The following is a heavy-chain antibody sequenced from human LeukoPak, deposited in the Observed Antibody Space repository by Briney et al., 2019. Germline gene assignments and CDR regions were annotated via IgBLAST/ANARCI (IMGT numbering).Heavy chain of an antibody. CDR1: GYSINSGYH. D-gene: IGHD3-22*01. CDR3: ARHYLYDTSGEGTYYFDY. V-gene: IGHV4-38-2*02. CDR2: IYHSGST. Sequence: SETLSLTCIVSGYSINSGYHWGWIRQPPGKGLEWIGSIYHSGSTYYNPSLKSRVTISIDTSKNQFSLKLSSVTAADTAVYYCARHYLYDTSGEGTYYFDYWGQGTLVTVSS. J-gene: IGHJ4*02.